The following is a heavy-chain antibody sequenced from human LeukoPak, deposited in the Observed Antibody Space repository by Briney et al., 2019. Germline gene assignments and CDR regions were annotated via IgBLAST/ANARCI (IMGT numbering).Heavy chain of an antibody. CDR2: IYSGGST. J-gene: IGHJ3*02. CDR3: AKDSNWDAFDI. Sequence: PGGSLRLSCAASGFTVSSNYMSWVRQAPGKGLEWVSVIYSGGSTYYADSVKGRFTISRDNSKNTLYLQMNSLRAEDTAVYYCAKDSNWDAFDIWGQGTMVTVSS. D-gene: IGHD7-27*01. CDR1: GFTVSSNY. V-gene: IGHV3-53*01.